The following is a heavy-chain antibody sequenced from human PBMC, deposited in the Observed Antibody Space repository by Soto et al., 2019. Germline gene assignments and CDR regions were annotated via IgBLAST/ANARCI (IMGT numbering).Heavy chain of an antibody. J-gene: IGHJ4*02. Sequence: PVRALRLSGAASGFTYSCFWMSWVRQAPGKGLEWVANIKQDGSEKYYVDSVKGRFTISRDNAKNSLYLQMNSLRAEDTAVYYCARVAQEYYDFWSGYYPHFDHWGQGTLVTVSS. D-gene: IGHD3-3*01. CDR3: ARVAQEYYDFWSGYYPHFDH. CDR1: GFTYSCFW. CDR2: IKQDGSEK. V-gene: IGHV3-7*01.